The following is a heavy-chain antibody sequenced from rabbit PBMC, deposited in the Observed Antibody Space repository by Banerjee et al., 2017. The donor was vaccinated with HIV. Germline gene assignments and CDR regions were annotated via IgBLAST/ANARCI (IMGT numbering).Heavy chain of an antibody. CDR3: ARDLAGVTGWNFGL. CDR2: IDAGDNGDT. D-gene: IGHD4-1*01. V-gene: IGHV1S45*01. J-gene: IGHJ4*01. Sequence: QEQLVESGGGLVQPEGSLTLTCTASGFSFSSSYYMCWVRQAPGKGLEWIACIDAGDNGDTYYASWAKGRFTISKTSSTTVTLQVTSLTAADTATYFCARDLAGVTGWNFGLWGPGTLVTVS. CDR1: GFSFSSSYY.